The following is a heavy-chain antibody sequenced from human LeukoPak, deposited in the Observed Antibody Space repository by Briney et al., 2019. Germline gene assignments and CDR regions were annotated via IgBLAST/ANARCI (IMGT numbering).Heavy chain of an antibody. J-gene: IGHJ5*02. D-gene: IGHD6-13*01. CDR2: IYYSGST. CDR3: ARLQAAAGMEWFDP. CDR1: GGSISSSSYY. V-gene: IGHV4-39*07. Sequence: SETLSLTCTVSGGSISSSSYYWGWIRQPPGKGLEWIGSIYYSGSTYYNPSLKSRVTISVDTSKNQFSLKLSSVTAADTAVYYCARLQAAAGMEWFDPWGQGTLVTVSS.